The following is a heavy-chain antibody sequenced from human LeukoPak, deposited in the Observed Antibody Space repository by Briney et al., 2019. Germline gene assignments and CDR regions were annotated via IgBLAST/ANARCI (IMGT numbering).Heavy chain of an antibody. V-gene: IGHV1-46*01. Sequence: ASVKVSCKESGYTFTSYYMHWVRQAPGQGLEWMGVINPSGGSTSYAQKFQGRVTMTRDTSTSTVYMELSSLRSEDTAVYYCAAPTGYCSSTSCYAFDYWGQGTLVTVSS. CDR2: INPSGGST. J-gene: IGHJ4*02. CDR1: GYTFTSYY. CDR3: AAPTGYCSSTSCYAFDY. D-gene: IGHD2-2*01.